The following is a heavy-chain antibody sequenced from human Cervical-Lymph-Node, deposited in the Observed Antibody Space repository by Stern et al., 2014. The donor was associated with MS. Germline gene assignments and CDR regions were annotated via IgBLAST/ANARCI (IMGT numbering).Heavy chain of an antibody. Sequence: DQLVESGPGLVKPSETLSLTCTVSGGSISSYYWSWIRQPPGKGLEWIAYIYDSGSTDYNPSLKSRVTISVDTSKNQFSLKLSSVTAADTALYYCARNNRNYYYFGLDVWGQGTTVTVSS. CDR2: IYDSGST. J-gene: IGHJ6*02. V-gene: IGHV4-59*08. D-gene: IGHD1-1*01. CDR3: ARNNRNYYYFGLDV. CDR1: GGSISSYY.